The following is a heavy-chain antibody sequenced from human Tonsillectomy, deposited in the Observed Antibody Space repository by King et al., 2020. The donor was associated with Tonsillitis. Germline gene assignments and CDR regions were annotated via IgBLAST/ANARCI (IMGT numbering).Heavy chain of an antibody. CDR3: VRGHRGAFDI. CDR2: INVDESAT. V-gene: IGHV3-74*01. J-gene: IGHJ3*02. Sequence: VQLVESRGGLVQPGGSLRLSCAASGFTFSSYWMHWVRQAPGKGLVWVSRINVDESATNYADSVKGRFTISRDNAKNTLFLQMISLRAEDTAVYYCVRGHRGAFDIWGQGIMVIVSS. CDR1: GFTFSSYW.